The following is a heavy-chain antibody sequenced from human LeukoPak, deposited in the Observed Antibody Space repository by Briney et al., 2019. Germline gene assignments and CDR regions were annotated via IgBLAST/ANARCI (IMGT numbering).Heavy chain of an antibody. CDR2: INPNSGGT. CDR1: GYTFTDYY. D-gene: IGHD3-10*01. J-gene: IGHJ4*02. Sequence: ASVKVSCKASGYTFTDYYVHWVRQAPGQGLEWMGWINPNSGGTNYAQKFQGRVTMTRDTSISTAYMELSRLRSDDTAVYYCARGLRIRGVIIGYWGQGTLVTVSS. V-gene: IGHV1-2*02. CDR3: ARGLRIRGVIIGY.